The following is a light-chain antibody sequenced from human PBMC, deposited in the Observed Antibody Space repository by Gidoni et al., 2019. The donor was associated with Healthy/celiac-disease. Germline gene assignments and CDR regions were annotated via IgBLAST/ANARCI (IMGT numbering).Light chain of an antibody. CDR3: QQYNRYSKP. V-gene: IGKV1-5*03. J-gene: IGKJ1*01. Sequence: DIQMTQSPSTLSASVGDRVTITCRARQSISSWLAWYQQKPGKAPQHLLYKASSLESGVPSTFSGSGSWTGFTLTISSLQPDAFATYFCQQYNRYSKPFGQGTKVEIK. CDR1: QSISSW. CDR2: KAS.